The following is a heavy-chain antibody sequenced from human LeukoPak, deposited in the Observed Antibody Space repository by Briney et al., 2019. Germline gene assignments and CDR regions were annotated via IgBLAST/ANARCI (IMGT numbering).Heavy chain of an antibody. CDR2: ISSSGSTI. CDR3: ARGLLWFGDPRSYGMDV. CDR1: AFVFSDYY. J-gene: IGHJ6*02. Sequence: GGSLRLSCAASAFVFSDYYMSWIRQAPGKGLEWVSHISSSGSTIYYADSVKGRFTISRDNAKNSLYLQMNSLRAEDTAVYYCARGLLWFGDPRSYGMDVWGQGTTVTVSS. D-gene: IGHD3-10*01. V-gene: IGHV3-11*01.